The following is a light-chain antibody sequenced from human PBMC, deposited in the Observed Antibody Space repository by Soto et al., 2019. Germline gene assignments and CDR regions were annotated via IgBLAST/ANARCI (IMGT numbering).Light chain of an antibody. CDR3: GSWDSSLSAYV. CDR1: SSNIGGNS. Sequence: SALTQPPSVSAAPGQKVTMSCSGSSSNIGGNSVSWYQQLPGTAPKLLIYDDNKRPSGIPDRSSGSKSGTSATLGITGFQTGDEADYYCGSWDSSLSAYVFGTGTKVTVL. J-gene: IGLJ1*01. CDR2: DDN. V-gene: IGLV1-51*01.